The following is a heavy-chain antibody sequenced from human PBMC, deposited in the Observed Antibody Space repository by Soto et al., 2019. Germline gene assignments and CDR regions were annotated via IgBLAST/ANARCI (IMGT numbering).Heavy chain of an antibody. CDR3: ARGWGSKWYYVDS. J-gene: IGHJ4*02. D-gene: IGHD3-16*01. CDR2: IFDNGDV. Sequence: QVRLQESGPGLVRPSETLSLTCTVSGVSSTSFYWSWIRQSPGKGLEWIGYIFDNGDVKYNPSLMSRLTMSIDMSKNEFSLRLKSVTAADTAMYYCARGWGSKWYYVDSWGEGTLVTVSS. V-gene: IGHV4-59*01. CDR1: GVSSTSFY.